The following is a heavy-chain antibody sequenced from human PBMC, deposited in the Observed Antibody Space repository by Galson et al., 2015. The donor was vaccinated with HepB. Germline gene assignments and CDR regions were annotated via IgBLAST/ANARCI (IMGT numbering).Heavy chain of an antibody. Sequence: SLRLSCAASGFTFRSYGMYWVRQAPGKGLEWLSFIRSDGSHKYYADSVKGRFAISRDNSKNTLYLQMNSLRVEDTAVYYCAKEAGYSYGYSIDSWGQGTLVTVSS. V-gene: IGHV3-30*02. D-gene: IGHD5-18*01. CDR1: GFTFRSYG. J-gene: IGHJ4*02. CDR3: AKEAGYSYGYSIDS. CDR2: IRSDGSHK.